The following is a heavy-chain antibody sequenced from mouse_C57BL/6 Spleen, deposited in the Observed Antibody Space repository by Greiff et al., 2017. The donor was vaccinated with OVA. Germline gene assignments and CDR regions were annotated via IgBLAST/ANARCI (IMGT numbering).Heavy chain of an antibody. CDR1: GFTFSDYG. Sequence: EVKLVESGGGLVKPGGSLKLSCAASGFTFSDYGMHWVRQAPEKGLEWVAYISSGSSTIYYADTVKGRFTISRDNAKNTLFLQMTSLRSEDTAMYYCAREGLLPYFDVWGTGTTVTVSS. CDR3: AREGLLPYFDV. J-gene: IGHJ1*03. D-gene: IGHD2-3*01. V-gene: IGHV5-17*01. CDR2: ISSGSSTI.